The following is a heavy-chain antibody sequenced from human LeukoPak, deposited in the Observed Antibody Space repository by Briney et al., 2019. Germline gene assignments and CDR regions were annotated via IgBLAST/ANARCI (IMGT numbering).Heavy chain of an antibody. V-gene: IGHV3-23*01. Sequence: GGSLTLSCGASGFTFSDYGMSWVRQPPEQGLERVSTISGNAANTHYADSVKGRFTISRDNSKNTVYLRMSSLRAEDTATYYCARDVGPPAFFAFWGQGALVTVSS. CDR1: GFTFSDYG. D-gene: IGHD2-2*01. J-gene: IGHJ4*02. CDR3: ARDVGPPAFFAF. CDR2: ISGNAANT.